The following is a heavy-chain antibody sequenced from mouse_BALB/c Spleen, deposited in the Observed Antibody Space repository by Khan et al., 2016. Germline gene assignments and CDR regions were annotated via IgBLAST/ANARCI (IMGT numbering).Heavy chain of an antibody. CDR2: INTNTGEP. CDR3: AEDYYGSNWFAY. V-gene: IGHV9-3*02. J-gene: IGHJ3*01. Sequence: LVESGPELKKPGETVKISCKASGYTFTNYGMNWVKQAPGKGLKWMGWINTNTGEPTYAEEFKGHFVFSLETSASTAYLHINNLKNEDTATYFCAEDYYGSNWFAYWGQGTLVTVSA. CDR1: GYTFTNYG. D-gene: IGHD1-1*01.